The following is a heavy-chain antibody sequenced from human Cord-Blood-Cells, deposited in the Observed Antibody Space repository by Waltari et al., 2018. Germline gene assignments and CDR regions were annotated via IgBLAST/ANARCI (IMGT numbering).Heavy chain of an antibody. J-gene: IGHJ4*02. CDR2: IIPIFGTA. CDR3: ARSPVHTAMVTNFDY. D-gene: IGHD5-18*01. CDR1: GGTFSSYA. V-gene: IGHV1-69*01. Sequence: QVQLVQSGAEVKKPGSSVKVSCKASGGTFSSYAISWVRQAPGQGLEWMGGIIPIFGTANYAQKFQGRVTITADESTSTAYMELSSLRTEDTAVYYCARSPVHTAMVTNFDYWGQGTLVTVSS.